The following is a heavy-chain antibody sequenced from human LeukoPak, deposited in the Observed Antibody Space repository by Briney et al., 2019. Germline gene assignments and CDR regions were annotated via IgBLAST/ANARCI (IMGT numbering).Heavy chain of an antibody. J-gene: IGHJ4*02. V-gene: IGHV4-59*13. CDR1: GGSISRYY. CDR3: ARDRDNSGYYFDY. CDR2: IYYSGST. D-gene: IGHD5-12*01. Sequence: PSETLSLTCTVSGGSISRYYWGWIRQPAGKGLEWIGYIYYSGSTHYNPSLKSRATISVDASRSQFSLRLNSVTAADTALYYCARDRDNSGYYFDYWGQGILVTVSS.